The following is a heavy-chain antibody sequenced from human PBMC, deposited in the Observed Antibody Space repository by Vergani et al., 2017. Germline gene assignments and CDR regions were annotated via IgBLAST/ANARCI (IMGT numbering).Heavy chain of an antibody. J-gene: IGHJ4*02. CDR1: GFTFSSYG. Sequence: QVQLVESGGGVVQPGRSLRLSCAASGFTFSSYGMHWVRQAPGKGLEWVAVISYDGSNKYYADSVKGRFTISRDNSKNTLYLQMNSLRAEDTAVYYCAKDLCTNGVCYTFDYWGQGILVTVSS. CDR2: ISYDGSNK. CDR3: AKDLCTNGVCYTFDY. D-gene: IGHD2-8*01. V-gene: IGHV3-30*18.